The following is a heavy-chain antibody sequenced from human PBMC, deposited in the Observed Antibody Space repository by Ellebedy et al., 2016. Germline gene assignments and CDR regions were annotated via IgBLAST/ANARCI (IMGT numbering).Heavy chain of an antibody. Sequence: SETLSLXXAVSGGSISSGGYSWSWIRQPPGKGLEWIGYIYHSGSTYYNPSLKSRVTISVDGSKNQFSLKLSSVTAADTAVYYCASGYSSGSTDYWGQGTLVTVSS. D-gene: IGHD3-10*01. J-gene: IGHJ4*02. CDR2: IYHSGST. V-gene: IGHV4-30-2*01. CDR1: GGSISSGGYS. CDR3: ASGYSSGSTDY.